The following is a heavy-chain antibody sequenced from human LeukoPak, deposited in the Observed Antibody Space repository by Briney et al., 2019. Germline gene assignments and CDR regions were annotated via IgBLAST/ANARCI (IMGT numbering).Heavy chain of an antibody. CDR3: ARGYYDSSGYYYVGYFDY. J-gene: IGHJ4*02. D-gene: IGHD3-22*01. V-gene: IGHV4-59*01. CDR1: GGSISSYY. CDR2: IYYSGST. Sequence: SETLSLTCTVSGGSISSYYWSWIRQPPGKGLEWIGYIYYSGSTNYYPSLKSRVTISVDTSKNQFSLKLSSVTAADTAVYYCARGYYDSSGYYYVGYFDYWGQGTLVTVSS.